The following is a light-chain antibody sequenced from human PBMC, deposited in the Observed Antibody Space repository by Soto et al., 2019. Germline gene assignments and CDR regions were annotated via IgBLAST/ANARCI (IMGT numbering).Light chain of an antibody. J-gene: IGKJ3*01. CDR2: DAS. CDR1: QSVSRN. V-gene: IGKV3-11*01. Sequence: TQSPATVSVSPGERATLSCRASQSVSRNLAWYQQKPGQAPRLLIYDASNRATGIPARFSGSGSVTAFTLTISSLEPEDFAVYYCQQRSNWATFGPGTKVDIK. CDR3: QQRSNWAT.